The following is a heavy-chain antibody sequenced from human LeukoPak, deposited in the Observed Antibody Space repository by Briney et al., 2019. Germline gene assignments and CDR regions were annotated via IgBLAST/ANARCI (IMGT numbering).Heavy chain of an antibody. CDR3: ARGPRSYDSSGYYPHHFDY. D-gene: IGHD3-22*01. CDR1: GGSISSSSYY. V-gene: IGHV4-39*07. J-gene: IGHJ4*02. CDR2: IYYSGST. Sequence: SETLSLTCTVSGGSISSSSYYWGWIRQPPGKGLEWIGSIYYSGSTYYNPSLKSRVTISVDTSKNQFSLKLSSVTAADTAVYYCARGPRSYDSSGYYPHHFDYWGQGTLVTVSS.